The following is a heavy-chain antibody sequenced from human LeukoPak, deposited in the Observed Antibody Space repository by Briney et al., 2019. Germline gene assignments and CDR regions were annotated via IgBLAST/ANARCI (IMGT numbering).Heavy chain of an antibody. CDR3: ARIAVAGTLLDY. D-gene: IGHD6-19*01. V-gene: IGHV4-39*01. CDR1: GGSISSSSYY. CDR2: IYYSGST. Sequence: PSETLSLTCTVSGGSISSSSYYWGCVRQPPGKGLEWIGSIYYSGSTYYNPSLKSRVIISVDTSKNQSSLKLSSVTAEDTAVYYCARIAVAGTLLDYWGQGTLVTVSS. J-gene: IGHJ4*02.